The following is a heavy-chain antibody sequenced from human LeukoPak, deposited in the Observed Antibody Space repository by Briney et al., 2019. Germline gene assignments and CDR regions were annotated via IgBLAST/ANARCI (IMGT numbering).Heavy chain of an antibody. J-gene: IGHJ4*02. V-gene: IGHV4-59*01. CDR2: IHSTGST. D-gene: IGHD5-24*01. CDR3: ARVARDGYLAYYFDY. CDR1: GGSISTYY. Sequence: SETLSLTCAVSGGSISTYYWSWIRQPPGKGPEWIAYIHSTGSTNYNPSLKSRVTISADTSKHQFSLTLRLVTAADTAVYYYARVARDGYLAYYFDYWGQGILVTVSS.